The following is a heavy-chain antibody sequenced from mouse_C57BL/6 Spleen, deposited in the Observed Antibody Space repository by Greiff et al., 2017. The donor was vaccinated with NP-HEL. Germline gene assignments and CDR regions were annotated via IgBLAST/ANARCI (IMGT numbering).Heavy chain of an antibody. J-gene: IGHJ2*01. CDR3: ARIKKIVATYFDY. CDR2: TNPTNGRT. V-gene: IGHV1S81*02. CDR1: GYTFTSYW. D-gene: IGHD1-1*01. Sequence: QVQLQQPGAELVKAGASVKMSCKASGYTFTSYWMHWVKQRLGQGLEWFAETNPTNGRTYYNEKFKSKATLTVDNSSSTAYMLLSGPTFEDSAVYYCARIKKIVATYFDYCGQGTTLTVSS.